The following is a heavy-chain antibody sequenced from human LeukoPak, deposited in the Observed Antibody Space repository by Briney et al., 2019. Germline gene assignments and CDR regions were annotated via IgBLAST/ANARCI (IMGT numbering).Heavy chain of an antibody. J-gene: IGHJ5*02. CDR3: ARLAPAAIP. V-gene: IGHV4-39*01. Sequence: PSETLSLTCTVSGGSISSSSYYWGWIRQPPGKGLEWIGSIYYSGSTYYNPSLKSRVTISVDTSKNQFSLKLSSVTAADTAVCYCARLAPAAIPWGQGTLVTVSS. CDR2: IYYSGST. D-gene: IGHD2-2*01. CDR1: GGSISSSSYY.